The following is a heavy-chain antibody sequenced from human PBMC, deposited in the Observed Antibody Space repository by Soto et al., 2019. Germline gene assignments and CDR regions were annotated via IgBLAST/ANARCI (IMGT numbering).Heavy chain of an antibody. CDR2: ISPTTSHI. Sequence: EVHLVESVGGLVKPGGSLRLSCAGSGFTFSSCTMNWVRQAPGKGLEWVSSISPTTSHIYYADSVKGRFTISRDNANNSLFLQMNSLTAEDTAVYYCSGCSGGACHQNYGMDVWGQGTTVTVSS. J-gene: IGHJ6*02. D-gene: IGHD2-15*01. CDR1: GFTFSSCT. CDR3: SGCSGGACHQNYGMDV. V-gene: IGHV3-21*01.